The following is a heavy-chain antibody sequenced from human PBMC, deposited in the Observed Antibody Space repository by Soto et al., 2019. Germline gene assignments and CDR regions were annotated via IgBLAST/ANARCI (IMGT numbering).Heavy chain of an antibody. V-gene: IGHV3-23*01. D-gene: IGHD3-10*01. CDR2: LIGSGTNT. J-gene: IGHJ5*01. Sequence: GGSLRLSCAASGFTFSSYAMTWVRQAPGKGLEWVSSLIGSGTNTYYADSVKGPFTISRDNSKNTLYLQMTSLRAEDTAVYYCAKGGLMIRGVIITENWLHSWGQGTLVTVSS. CDR3: AKGGLMIRGVIITENWLHS. CDR1: GFTFSSYA.